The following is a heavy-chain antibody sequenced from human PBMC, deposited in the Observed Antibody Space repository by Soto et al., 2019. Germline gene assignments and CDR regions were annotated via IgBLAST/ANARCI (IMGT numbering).Heavy chain of an antibody. Sequence: KTGGSLRLSCAASGFTFSTYSMNWVRQAPGKGLEWVSSISSRSDIYYADSVKGRFTISRDNAKNSVSLQMNSLRAEDTAVYYCAREYTAWPLAYGLDVWGQGTTVTVSS. J-gene: IGHJ6*02. D-gene: IGHD2-2*02. CDR1: GFTFSTYS. CDR2: ISSRSDI. CDR3: AREYTAWPLAYGLDV. V-gene: IGHV3-21*01.